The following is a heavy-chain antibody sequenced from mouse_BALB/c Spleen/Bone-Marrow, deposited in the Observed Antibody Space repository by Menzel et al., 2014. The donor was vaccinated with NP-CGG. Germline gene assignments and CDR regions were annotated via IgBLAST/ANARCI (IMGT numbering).Heavy chain of an antibody. CDR2: INPSNGGT. J-gene: IGHJ3*01. CDR3: TRSEPFAY. V-gene: IGHV1S81*02. CDR1: GYTFTRYY. Sequence: QGQLQQSGAELVKPGASVKLSCKASGYTFTRYYMYWVKQRPGQGLEWIGGINPSNGGTNFNEKFKSKATLTVDKSSSTAYMQLSSLTSEDSAVYYCTRSEPFAYWGQGTLVTVSA.